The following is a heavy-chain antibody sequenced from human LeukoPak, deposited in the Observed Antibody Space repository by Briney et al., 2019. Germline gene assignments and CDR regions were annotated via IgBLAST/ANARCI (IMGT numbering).Heavy chain of an antibody. J-gene: IGHJ5*02. Sequence: GGSLRLSCAASGFTFSSYSMNWVRKAPGKGLEWVSSISSGSIFIYYAESGKGRFTISRDNGKNSLYLQMNSLRAEDTAVYYCARDGPKYCPNGVCYAPVDPWGQGTLVTVSS. CDR3: ARDGPKYCPNGVCYAPVDP. D-gene: IGHD2-8*01. CDR2: ISSGSIFI. CDR1: GFTFSSYS. V-gene: IGHV3-21*01.